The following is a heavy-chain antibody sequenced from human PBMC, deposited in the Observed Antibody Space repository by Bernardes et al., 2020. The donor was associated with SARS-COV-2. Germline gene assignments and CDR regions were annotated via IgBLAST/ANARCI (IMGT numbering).Heavy chain of an antibody. CDR2: ISAYNGNT. D-gene: IGHD3-22*01. Sequence: ASRKVSCKASGYTFTSYGISWVRQAPGQGLEWMGWISAYNGNTNYAQKLQGRVTMTTDTSTSTAYMELRSLRSDDTAVYYCARVQTYYYDSSGYYFDYWGQGTLVTVSS. CDR3: ARVQTYYYDSSGYYFDY. V-gene: IGHV1-18*01. J-gene: IGHJ4*02. CDR1: GYTFTSYG.